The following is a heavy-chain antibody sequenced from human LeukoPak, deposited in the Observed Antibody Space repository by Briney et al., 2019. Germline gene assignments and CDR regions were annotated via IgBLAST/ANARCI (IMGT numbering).Heavy chain of an antibody. CDR3: ARVYPYCDGDCYSVGFDP. Sequence: SETLSLTCTVSGGSISSYYWSWIRQPPGKGLEWIGYIYYSGSTNYNPSLKSRVTISVNTSKNQFSLKLSSVTAADTAVYYCARVYPYCDGDCYSVGFDPWGQGTLVTVSS. V-gene: IGHV4-59*01. D-gene: IGHD2-21*02. J-gene: IGHJ5*02. CDR1: GGSISSYY. CDR2: IYYSGST.